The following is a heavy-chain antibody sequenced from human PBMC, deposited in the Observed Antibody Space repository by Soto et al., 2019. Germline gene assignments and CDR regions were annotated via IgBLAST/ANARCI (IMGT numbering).Heavy chain of an antibody. D-gene: IGHD3-10*01. CDR1: GYTFTNFG. Sequence: QVQLVQSGAEVKKPGASVKVSCKASGYTFTNFGISWVRQAPGQGSEWMGWISAYNGNTNYTQNFQGTVTLTTNTTTSTAYMEPRSLTSDGPAVYDRASGGAPMAYWGQGTLVTVAS. V-gene: IGHV1-18*01. CDR2: ISAYNGNT. J-gene: IGHJ4*02. CDR3: ASGGAPMAY.